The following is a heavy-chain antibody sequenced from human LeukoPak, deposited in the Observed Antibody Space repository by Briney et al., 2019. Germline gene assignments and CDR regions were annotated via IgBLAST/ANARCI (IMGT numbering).Heavy chain of an antibody. V-gene: IGHV4-34*01. CDR1: GGSFSGYY. J-gene: IGHJ4*02. D-gene: IGHD5-18*01. CDR2: INHSGST. Sequence: SETLSLTCAVYGGSFSGYYWSWIRQAPGKGLEWIGEINHSGSTNYNPSLKSRATISADTPKNHFSLKLNSVTAADTAVYYCASSASGYSYGDYWGQGILVTVSS. CDR3: ASSASGYSYGDY.